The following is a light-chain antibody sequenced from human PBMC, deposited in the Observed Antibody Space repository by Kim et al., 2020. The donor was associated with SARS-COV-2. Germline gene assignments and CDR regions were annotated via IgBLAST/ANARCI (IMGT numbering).Light chain of an antibody. CDR1: ESVSSN. CDR3: QQFNNWPHS. CDR2: GAS. J-gene: IGKJ2*03. Sequence: CVSPGERVTRSCGASESVSSNLAWYRQVPGQAPTLLVYGASTRATGMTARFSGSGSGTEFTLTISSLQSEDFAFYYCQQFNNWPHSFGQGTKLEIK. V-gene: IGKV3-15*01.